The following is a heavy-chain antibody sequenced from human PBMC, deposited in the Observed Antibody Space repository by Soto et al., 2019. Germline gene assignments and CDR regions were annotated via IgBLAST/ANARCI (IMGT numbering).Heavy chain of an antibody. Sequence: EVQLVESGGGLVQPGASLRLSCAASGFTFSSYWMHWVRQAPRKGLVWVSRINSDGSSTSYAGSVKGRFTISRDNAKNTLYLQMNSLRAEDTAVYYCVRTSLVVAAATREDYWGQGTLVTVSS. V-gene: IGHV3-74*01. CDR2: INSDGSST. D-gene: IGHD2-15*01. CDR3: VRTSLVVAAATREDY. CDR1: GFTFSSYW. J-gene: IGHJ4*02.